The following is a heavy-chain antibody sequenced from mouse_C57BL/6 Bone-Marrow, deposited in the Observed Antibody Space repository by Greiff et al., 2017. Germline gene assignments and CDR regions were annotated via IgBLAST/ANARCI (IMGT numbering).Heavy chain of an antibody. J-gene: IGHJ3*01. V-gene: IGHV14-3*01. Sequence: LVESVAELVRPGASVKLSCTASGFNIKNTYMHWVKQRPEQGLEWIGRIDPANGNTKYAPKFQGKATITADTSSNTAYLQLSSLTSEDTAIYYCASPYYYGSSPFAYWGQGTLVTVSA. CDR2: IDPANGNT. CDR3: ASPYYYGSSPFAY. CDR1: GFNIKNTY. D-gene: IGHD1-1*01.